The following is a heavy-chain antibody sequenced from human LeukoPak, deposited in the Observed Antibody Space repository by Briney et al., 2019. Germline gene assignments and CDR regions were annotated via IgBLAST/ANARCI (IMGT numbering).Heavy chain of an antibody. V-gene: IGHV1-69*13. D-gene: IGHD6-13*01. CDR1: GGTFSSYA. CDR3: ARGLITSSSWYHVNWFDP. J-gene: IGHJ5*02. CDR2: IIPIFGTA. Sequence: EASVKVSCKASGGTFSSYAISWVRQAPGQGLEWMGRIIPIFGTANYAQKFQGRVTITADESTSTAYMELSSLRSEDTAVYYCARGLITSSSWYHVNWFDPWGQGTLVTVSS.